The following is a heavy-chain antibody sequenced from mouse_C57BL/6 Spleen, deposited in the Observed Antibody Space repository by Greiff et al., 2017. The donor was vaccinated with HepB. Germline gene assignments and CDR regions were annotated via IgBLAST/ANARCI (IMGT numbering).Heavy chain of an antibody. V-gene: IGHV12-3*01. Sequence: KLEESGPGLVKPSQSLFLTCSITGFPITSGYYWIWIRQSPGKPLEWMGYITHSGETFYNPSLQSPISITRETSKNQFFLQLNSVTTEDTAMYYCAGDPYYYGSRVAYWGQGTLVTVSA. D-gene: IGHD1-1*01. CDR3: AGDPYYYGSRVAY. J-gene: IGHJ3*01. CDR2: ITHSGET. CDR1: GFPITSGYY.